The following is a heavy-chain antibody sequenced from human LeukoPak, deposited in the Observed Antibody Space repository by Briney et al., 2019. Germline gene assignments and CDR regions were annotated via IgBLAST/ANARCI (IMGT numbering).Heavy chain of an antibody. Sequence: GGSLRLSCAASGFTFSSYAMSWVRQAPGKGLEWVSAISGSGGSTYYADSVKGRSTISRDNSKNTLYLQMNSLRAEDTAVYYCAKARSSWHNSDAFDIWGQGTMVTVSS. V-gene: IGHV3-23*01. J-gene: IGHJ3*02. CDR3: AKARSSWHNSDAFDI. CDR2: ISGSGGST. D-gene: IGHD6-13*01. CDR1: GFTFSSYA.